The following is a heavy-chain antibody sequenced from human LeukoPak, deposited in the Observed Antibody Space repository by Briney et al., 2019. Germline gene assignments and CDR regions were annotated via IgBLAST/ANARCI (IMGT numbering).Heavy chain of an antibody. Sequence: VASVKVSCTASGYTFTSYYMHWVRQAPGQGLEWMGIINPSGGSTSYAQKFQGRVTMTRDTSTSTVYMELSSLRSEDTAVYYCARGAGFCSSTSCYIREALNWFDPWGQGTLVTVSS. CDR3: ARGAGFCSSTSCYIREALNWFDP. D-gene: IGHD2-2*02. J-gene: IGHJ5*02. V-gene: IGHV1-46*01. CDR1: GYTFTSYY. CDR2: INPSGGST.